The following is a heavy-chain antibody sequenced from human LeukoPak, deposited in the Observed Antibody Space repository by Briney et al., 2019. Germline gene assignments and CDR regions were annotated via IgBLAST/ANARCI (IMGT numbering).Heavy chain of an antibody. Sequence: ASVKVSCKVSGYTLTELSMHWVRQAPGEGLEWMGGFDPEDGETFHAQKFQGRVTVTEDTSTDTAYMELSRLRSDDTAVYYCAREEYSSSHFDYWGQGTLVTVSS. CDR3: AREEYSSSHFDY. V-gene: IGHV1-24*01. D-gene: IGHD6-6*01. J-gene: IGHJ4*02. CDR2: FDPEDGET. CDR1: GYTLTELS.